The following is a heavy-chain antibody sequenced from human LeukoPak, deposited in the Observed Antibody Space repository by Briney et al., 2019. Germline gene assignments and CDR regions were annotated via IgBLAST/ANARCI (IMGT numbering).Heavy chain of an antibody. Sequence: GASVKVSCKASGYTFTGYYMHWVRLAPGXXXXXMGWINPNSGGTNYAQNFQGRVTMTRDTSISTAYMELSRLRSDDTAVYYCAREQAVGDRHQKLFDYWGQGTLVTVSS. CDR3: AREQAVGDRHQKLFDY. D-gene: IGHD3-10*01. J-gene: IGHJ4*02. CDR1: GYTFTGYY. V-gene: IGHV1-2*02. CDR2: INPNSGGT.